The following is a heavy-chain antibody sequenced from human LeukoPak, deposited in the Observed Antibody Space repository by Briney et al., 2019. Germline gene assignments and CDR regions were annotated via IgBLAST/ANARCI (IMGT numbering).Heavy chain of an antibody. CDR1: GGSISSYY. Sequence: SETLSLTCTVSGGSISSYYWSWIRQPPGKGLEWIGYIYYSGSTNYNPSLKSRVTISVDTSKNQFSLKLSSVTAADTAVYYCARGMVYAVDYYYYYMDVWGKGTTVTVSS. CDR3: ARGMVYAVDYYYYYMDV. D-gene: IGHD2-8*01. CDR2: IYYSGST. J-gene: IGHJ6*03. V-gene: IGHV4-59*01.